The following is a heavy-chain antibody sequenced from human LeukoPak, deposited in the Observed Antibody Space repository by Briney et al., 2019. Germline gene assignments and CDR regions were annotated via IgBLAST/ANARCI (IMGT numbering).Heavy chain of an antibody. J-gene: IGHJ3*02. CDR3: ARLGLTIAAGGAFDI. CDR2: ISGYNGNT. CDR1: GYTFTSYG. Sequence: GASVKVSCKASGYTFTSYGISWVRQAPGQGLEWMVWISGYNGNTNYAQKFQGRVTMTTDTSTSTAYMELRSLRSDDTAVYYCARLGLTIAAGGAFDIWGQGTMVTVSS. D-gene: IGHD6-13*01. V-gene: IGHV1-18*01.